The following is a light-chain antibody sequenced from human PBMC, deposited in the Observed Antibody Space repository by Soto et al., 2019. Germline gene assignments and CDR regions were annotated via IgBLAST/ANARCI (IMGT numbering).Light chain of an antibody. Sequence: EIAVTQSPAILSMSPGERATLSCRASQSVSSYFAWYQQKPGQAPRLLIYDASNRATGVPARFSGSGSGTDFTLTISSLEPEDFAVYYFQQRRYWPVTFGQGTKV. CDR1: QSVSSY. CDR2: DAS. V-gene: IGKV3-11*01. CDR3: QQRRYWPVT. J-gene: IGKJ1*01.